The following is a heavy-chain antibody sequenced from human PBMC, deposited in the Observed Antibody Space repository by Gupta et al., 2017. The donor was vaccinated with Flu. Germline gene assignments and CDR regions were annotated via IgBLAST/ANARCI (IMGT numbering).Heavy chain of an antibody. Sequence: EVQLVESGGGLVQPGGSLRLSCEVSGFTFSGYSMHWVRQVPGKGPVCSSRSNRDASSIANADSVKGRFTISRDNAKNTLSLQMTRLRAEDTTVYSCVRGTTGWSGLDDWGNGTMVPVSS. D-gene: IGHD3-3*01. J-gene: IGHJ4*01. CDR3: VRGTTGWSGLDD. V-gene: IGHV3-74*03. CDR1: GFTFSGYS. CDR2: SNRDASSI.